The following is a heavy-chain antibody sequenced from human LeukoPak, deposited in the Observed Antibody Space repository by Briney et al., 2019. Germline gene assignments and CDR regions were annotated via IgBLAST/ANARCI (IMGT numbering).Heavy chain of an antibody. Sequence: SVKVSCKASGGTFSSYAISWVRQAPGQGLEWMGGIIPIFGTANYAQKFQGRVTITADESTSTAYMELSSLRSEDTAVYYCAASITIFGVVIMAPTAFDYWGQGTLVTVSS. D-gene: IGHD3-3*01. CDR2: IIPIFGTA. CDR3: AASITIFGVVIMAPTAFDY. J-gene: IGHJ4*02. CDR1: GGTFSSYA. V-gene: IGHV1-69*13.